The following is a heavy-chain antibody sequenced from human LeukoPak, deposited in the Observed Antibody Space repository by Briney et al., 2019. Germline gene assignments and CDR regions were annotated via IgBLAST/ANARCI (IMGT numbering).Heavy chain of an antibody. J-gene: IGHJ4*02. V-gene: IGHV1-2*04. CDR3: AREGIAAAGTSVDY. D-gene: IGHD6-13*01. CDR1: GYTFTGYY. CDR2: INPNSGGT. Sequence: ASVKVSCKASGYTFTGYYMHWVRQAPGQGLEWMGWINPNSGGTNYAQKFQGWVTMTRDTSISTAYMELSRLRSDDTAVYYCAREGIAAAGTSVDYWGRGTLVTVSS.